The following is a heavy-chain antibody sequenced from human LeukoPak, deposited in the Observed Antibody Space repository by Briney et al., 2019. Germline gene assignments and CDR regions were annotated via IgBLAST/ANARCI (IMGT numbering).Heavy chain of an antibody. CDR3: ARRLAIGVTQRYMDV. V-gene: IGHV1-8*03. Sequence: ASVKVSFKASVYTFTSYDINWVRQAPGQGREGMGWMNPNSGNTGYAQKFQGRVTITRNTSISTAYMELSSLRSEDTAVYYCARRLAIGVTQRYMDVWGKGTTVTVSS. CDR1: VYTFTSYD. CDR2: MNPNSGNT. J-gene: IGHJ6*03. D-gene: IGHD4-11*01.